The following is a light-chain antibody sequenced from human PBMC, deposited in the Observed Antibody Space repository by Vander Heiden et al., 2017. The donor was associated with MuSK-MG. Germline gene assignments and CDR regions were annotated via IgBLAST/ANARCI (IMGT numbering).Light chain of an antibody. Sequence: EIVLTPSPGTLSLSPGERATLSCRASQSVSSTYLAWYQQKPGQAPRLLIYGASSRATGIPDRFSGSGSGTDFTLTISRLEPEDFAVYYCQQYGSSPNTFGQGTKLXIK. CDR2: GAS. J-gene: IGKJ2*01. V-gene: IGKV3-20*01. CDR3: QQYGSSPNT. CDR1: QSVSSTY.